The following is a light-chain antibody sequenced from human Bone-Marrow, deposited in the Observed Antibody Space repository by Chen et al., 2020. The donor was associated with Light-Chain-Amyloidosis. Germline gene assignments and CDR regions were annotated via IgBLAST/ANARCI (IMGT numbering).Light chain of an antibody. V-gene: IGLV2-23*01. CDR3: CSYAGRGKM. Sequence: QSALTQPASVSGSPGQSITISCTGSSSDVGTYNLVSWYQHHPGKAPKLIIYEAKKRPSGVSNRFSGSRSGYTASLTISGRQDEDEADYYCCSYAGRGKMFGGGTKLTVL. CDR2: EAK. J-gene: IGLJ3*02. CDR1: SSDVGTYNL.